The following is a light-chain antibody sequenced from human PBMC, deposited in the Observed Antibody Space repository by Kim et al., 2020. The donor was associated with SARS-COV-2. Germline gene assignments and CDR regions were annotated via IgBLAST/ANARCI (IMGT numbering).Light chain of an antibody. CDR1: QGIRSD. Sequence: ASLGDRVTIPCRASQGIRSDLGWYQQTPGRAPTRLIYGASTLESGVPSRFSGSGSGTEFTLTISSLQPEDFATYYCLQHHAYPRTFGQGTKVDIK. CDR2: GAS. J-gene: IGKJ1*01. V-gene: IGKV1-17*01. CDR3: LQHHAYPRT.